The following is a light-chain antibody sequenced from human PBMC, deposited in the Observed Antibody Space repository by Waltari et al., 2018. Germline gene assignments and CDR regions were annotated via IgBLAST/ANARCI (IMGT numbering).Light chain of an antibody. J-gene: IGLJ2*01. CDR3: QSADDSGNNVL. CDR2: RNT. Sequence: SPGLTQPPSVSVSPGQTAMITCSGSELTDKYIYWFQQKSGQAPVVVIRRNTGRPSGIPERFSASDSGTTDTLVISGVEAEDEADYYCQSADDSGNNVLFGGGTKLTVL. V-gene: IGLV3-25*03. CDR1: ELTDKY.